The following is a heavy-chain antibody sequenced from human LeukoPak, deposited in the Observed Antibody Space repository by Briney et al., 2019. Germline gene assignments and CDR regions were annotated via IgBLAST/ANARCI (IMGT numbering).Heavy chain of an antibody. CDR3: ARNLGEDYDFWSGPAAREAFDV. CDR2: INAGNGNT. J-gene: IGHJ3*01. Sequence: ASVKVSCKASGYTFTSYAMHWVRPAPGQRLEWMGWINAGNGNTKYSQKFQGRVTITRGTSASTAYMELSSLRSEDTAVYYCARNLGEDYDFWSGPAAREAFDVWGQGTMVTVSS. V-gene: IGHV1-3*01. CDR1: GYTFTSYA. D-gene: IGHD3-3*01.